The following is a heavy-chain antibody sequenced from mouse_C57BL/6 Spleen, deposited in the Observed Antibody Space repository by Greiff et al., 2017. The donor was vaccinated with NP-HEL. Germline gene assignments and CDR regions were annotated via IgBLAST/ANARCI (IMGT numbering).Heavy chain of an antibody. CDR2: IYTGSGNT. CDR1: GYTFTDYY. J-gene: IGHJ1*03. D-gene: IGHD2-1*01. V-gene: IGHV1-84*01. Sequence: QVQLQQSGPELVKPGASVKISCKASGYTFTDYYINWVKQRPGQGLEWIGWIYTGSGNTKYNEKFKGKATLTVDTSSSTAYMQLSSLTSEDSAVYFCASRGNYWYFDVWGTGTTVTVSS. CDR3: ASRGNYWYFDV.